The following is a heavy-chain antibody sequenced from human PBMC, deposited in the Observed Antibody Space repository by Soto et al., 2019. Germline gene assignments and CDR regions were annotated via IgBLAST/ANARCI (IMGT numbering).Heavy chain of an antibody. CDR3: AKDLWATVTTGWFDP. J-gene: IGHJ5*02. D-gene: IGHD4-17*01. CDR2: ISGSGGST. Sequence: HPGGSLRLSCAASGFTFSSYAMSWVRQAPGKGLEWVSAISGSGGSTYYADSVKGRFTISRDNSKNTLYLQMNSLRAEDTAVYYCAKDLWATVTTGWFDPWGQGTLVTVSS. CDR1: GFTFSSYA. V-gene: IGHV3-23*01.